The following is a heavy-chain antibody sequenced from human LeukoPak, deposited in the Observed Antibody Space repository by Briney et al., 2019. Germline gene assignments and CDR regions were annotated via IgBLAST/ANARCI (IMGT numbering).Heavy chain of an antibody. Sequence: SETLSLTCTVSGGSISSGSYYWSWIRQPAGKGLEWIGSIYYSGSTYYNPSLKSRVTISVDTSKNQFSLKLSSVTAADTAVYYCAREWTPSYYDFWSGYPDPSGYYYMDVWGKGTTVTVSS. CDR3: AREWTPSYYDFWSGYPDPSGYYYMDV. CDR2: IYYSGST. V-gene: IGHV4-39*07. J-gene: IGHJ6*03. CDR1: GGSISSGSYY. D-gene: IGHD3-3*01.